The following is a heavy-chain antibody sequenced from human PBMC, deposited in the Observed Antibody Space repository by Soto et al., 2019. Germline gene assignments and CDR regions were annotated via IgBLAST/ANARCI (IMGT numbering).Heavy chain of an antibody. CDR2: ISSSSSTI. V-gene: IGHV3-48*01. CDR3: ARDENYYGSGSYYNRVFDY. J-gene: IGHJ4*02. CDR1: GFTFSSYS. Sequence: GGSLRLSCAASGFTFSSYSMNWVRQAPGKGLEWVSFISSSSSTIYYADSVKGRFTISRDNAKNSLYLQMNSLRAEDTAVYYCARDENYYGSGSYYNRVFDYWGQGTLVTVSS. D-gene: IGHD3-10*01.